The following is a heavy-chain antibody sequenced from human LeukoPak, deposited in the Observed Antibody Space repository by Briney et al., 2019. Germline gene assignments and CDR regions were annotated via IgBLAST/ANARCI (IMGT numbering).Heavy chain of an antibody. V-gene: IGHV4-59*08. D-gene: IGHD2-15*01. CDR3: ARANVVVVAATPVIHYGMDV. J-gene: IGHJ6*02. Sequence: PSETLSLTCTVSGGSITSYYWTWIRQPPGKGLEWIGFIYGDGSTKYNPSLKSRITMSVDTSKNQFSLKLSSVTAADTAVYYCARANVVVVAATPVIHYGMDVWGQGTTVTVSS. CDR2: IYGDGST. CDR1: GGSITSYY.